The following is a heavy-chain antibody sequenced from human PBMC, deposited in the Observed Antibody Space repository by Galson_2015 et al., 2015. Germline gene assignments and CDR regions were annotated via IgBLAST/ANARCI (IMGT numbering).Heavy chain of an antibody. D-gene: IGHD4-17*01. V-gene: IGHV1-3*04. J-gene: IGHJ6*03. CDR2: ISTGNGNT. Sequence: SVKVSCKASGYTFTNYIIHWVRQAPGQRLEWMGWISTGNGNTKYSQKFRDRVTLTRDTSASTAYMELSSLRSEDTAVYYCAASPTATHYYYMDVWGKGTTVIVSS. CDR1: GYTFTNYI. CDR3: AASPTATHYYYMDV.